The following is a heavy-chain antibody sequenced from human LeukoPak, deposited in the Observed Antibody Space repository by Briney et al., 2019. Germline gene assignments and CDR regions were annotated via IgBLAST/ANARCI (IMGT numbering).Heavy chain of an antibody. CDR1: GGSISSYY. CDR3: ARVKAVAGATIDY. V-gene: IGHV4-59*01. Sequence: PSETLSLTCTVSGGSISSYYRSWIRQPPGKGLEWIGYIYYSGGTNYNPSLKSRVTISVDTSKNQFSLKLSSVTAADTAVYYCARVKAVAGATIDYWGQGTLVTVSS. D-gene: IGHD6-19*01. CDR2: IYYSGGT. J-gene: IGHJ4*02.